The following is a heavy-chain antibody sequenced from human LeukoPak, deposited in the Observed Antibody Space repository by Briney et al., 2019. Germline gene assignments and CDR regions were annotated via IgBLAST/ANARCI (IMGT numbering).Heavy chain of an antibody. Sequence: PGGSLRLSCAASGFTFSSYWMSWVRQASGKGLEWVANIKQDGSEKYYVDSVKGRFTISRDNAKNSLYLQMNSLRAEDTAVYYCARGTNYYDSSGPLGYWGQGTLVTVSS. J-gene: IGHJ4*02. D-gene: IGHD3-22*01. CDR3: ARGTNYYDSSGPLGY. CDR1: GFTFSSYW. CDR2: IKQDGSEK. V-gene: IGHV3-7*03.